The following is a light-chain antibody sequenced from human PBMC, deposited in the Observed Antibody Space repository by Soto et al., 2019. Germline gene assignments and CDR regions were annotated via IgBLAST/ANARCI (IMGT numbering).Light chain of an antibody. Sequence: EIVLTQSPGTLSLSPGERATLCCRASQSVSSSYLAWYQQKPGQAPRLLIYDTSTRATGIPARFSGSGSGTEFTLTISSLQSADSAVYYCQQYSNWPPFTFGQGTRLEIK. CDR1: QSVSSSY. J-gene: IGKJ5*01. CDR3: QQYSNWPPFT. V-gene: IGKV3-15*01. CDR2: DTS.